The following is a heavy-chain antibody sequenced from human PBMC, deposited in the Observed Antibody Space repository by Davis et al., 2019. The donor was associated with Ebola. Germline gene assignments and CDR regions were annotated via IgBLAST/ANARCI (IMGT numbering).Heavy chain of an antibody. CDR3: ARGSRYWYFDL. J-gene: IGHJ2*01. Sequence: PGGSLRLSCAASGFIFSTYVMSWVRQAPGKGLEWVSYFSSSSSYTNNADSVNGRFTISRDNAKNSLYLQMNSLRAEDTAVYYCARGSRYWYFDLWGRGTLVTVSS. CDR1: GFIFSTYV. CDR2: FSSSSSYT. V-gene: IGHV3-11*06.